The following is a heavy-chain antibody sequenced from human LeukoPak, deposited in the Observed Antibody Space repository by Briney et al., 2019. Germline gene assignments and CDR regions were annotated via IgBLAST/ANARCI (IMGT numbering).Heavy chain of an antibody. D-gene: IGHD6-19*01. CDR2: ISSSGRTI. CDR3: ARGSGWYFYYYYYMDV. Sequence: GGSLRLSCAASGFTFSDYYMSWIRKAPGKGLGWVSYISSSGRTIYYADSVKGRFTISRNNAKNSLYMQMNSLRAEDTAVYYCARGSGWYFYYYYYMDVWGKGTTVTISS. J-gene: IGHJ6*03. V-gene: IGHV3-11*01. CDR1: GFTFSDYY.